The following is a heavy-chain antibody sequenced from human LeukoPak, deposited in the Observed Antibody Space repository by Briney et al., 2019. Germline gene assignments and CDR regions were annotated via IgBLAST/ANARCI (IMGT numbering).Heavy chain of an antibody. CDR2: INHSGST. D-gene: IGHD3-9*01. Sequence: SETLSLTCTVSGGSISSYYWSWIRQPPGKGLEWIGEINHSGSTNYNPSLKSRVTISVDTSKNQFSLKLSSVTAADTAVYYCARGPSYYDILTGYSPPMDVWGKGTTVTISS. CDR3: ARGPSYYDILTGYSPPMDV. J-gene: IGHJ6*03. V-gene: IGHV4-34*01. CDR1: GGSISSYY.